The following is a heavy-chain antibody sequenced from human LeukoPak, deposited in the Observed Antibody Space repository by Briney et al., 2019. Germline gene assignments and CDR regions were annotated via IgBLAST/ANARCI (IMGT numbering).Heavy chain of an antibody. CDR3: VRLRRNSDSSGYYYYYDY. Sequence: KPGGSLRLSCTVSEVTFSRYSMNWVRQAPGKGLEWVASINRGATYIYYADSMKGRFTISRDDAKSSLYLQMNSLRAEDTAVYYCVRLRRNSDSSGYYYYYDYWGQGILVTVSS. V-gene: IGHV3-21*01. J-gene: IGHJ4*02. CDR1: EVTFSRYS. D-gene: IGHD3-22*01. CDR2: INRGATYI.